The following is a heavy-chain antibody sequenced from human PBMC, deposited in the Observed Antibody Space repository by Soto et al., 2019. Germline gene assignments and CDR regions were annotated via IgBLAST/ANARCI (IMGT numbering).Heavy chain of an antibody. D-gene: IGHD4-4*01. CDR3: ARRGNGYYYYYGMDV. Sequence: GESLKISCNGSGYIFTSYWISWVRQMPGKGLEWMGRIDPSDSYTNYSPSFQGHVTISADKSISTAYLQWSSLKASDTAMYYCARRGNGYYYYYGMDVWGQGTTVTVSS. J-gene: IGHJ6*02. V-gene: IGHV5-10-1*01. CDR1: GYIFTSYW. CDR2: IDPSDSYT.